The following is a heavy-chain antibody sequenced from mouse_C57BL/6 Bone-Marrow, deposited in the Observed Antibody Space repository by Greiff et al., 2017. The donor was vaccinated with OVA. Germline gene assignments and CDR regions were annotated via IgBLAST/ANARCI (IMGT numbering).Heavy chain of an antibody. D-gene: IGHD2-1*01. CDR3: AIDGNYVPERDYYAMDY. V-gene: IGHV14-2*01. Sequence: EVKLQESGAELVKPGASVKLSCTASGFNIKDYYMHWVKQRTEKGLEWIGRIDPEDGETKYAPKFQGKATITADTSSNPAYLQLSILTSEDTAVYYCAIDGNYVPERDYYAMDYWGQGTSVTVSS. J-gene: IGHJ4*01. CDR2: IDPEDGET. CDR1: GFNIKDYY.